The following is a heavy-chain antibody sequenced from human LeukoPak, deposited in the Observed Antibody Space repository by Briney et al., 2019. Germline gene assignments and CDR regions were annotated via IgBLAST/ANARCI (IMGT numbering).Heavy chain of an antibody. Sequence: SETLSLTCTVSGGSISSSSHYWGWIRQPPGKGLVWIGRRYYSGSTYYNSALKSRVIITIDTSKTQFSLKLNSVTAADTAVYYRASLVRYCSSDSCYPFDYWGQGTLVTVSS. CDR3: ASLVRYCSSDSCYPFDY. V-gene: IGHV4-39*01. CDR2: RYYSGST. D-gene: IGHD2-2*01. CDR1: GGSISSSSHY. J-gene: IGHJ4*02.